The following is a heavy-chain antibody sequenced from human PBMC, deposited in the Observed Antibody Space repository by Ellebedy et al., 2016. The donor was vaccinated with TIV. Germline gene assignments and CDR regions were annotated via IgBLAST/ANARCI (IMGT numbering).Heavy chain of an antibody. CDR1: GLTFDIAW. CDR3: TTGVCSGGSCPFDF. CDR2: IKSKTDTGRA. D-gene: IGHD2-15*01. Sequence: GESLKISCAASGLTFDIAWLSWVRQPPGKGLEWVGRIKSKTDTGRANYAAPLKGRFTISRDDSKNTLYLQMDSLETEDTAVYFCTTGVCSGGSCPFDFWGQGTLVTVSS. J-gene: IGHJ4*02. V-gene: IGHV3-15*01.